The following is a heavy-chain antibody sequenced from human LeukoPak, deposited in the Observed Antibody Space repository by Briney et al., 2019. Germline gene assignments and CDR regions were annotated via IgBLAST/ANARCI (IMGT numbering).Heavy chain of an antibody. Sequence: PSETLSLTCAVSGGSISSSHWWSWVRQPPGKGLEWIGEIHHSGSINYNPSLKSRVTISVDTSKNQFSLRLSSVTAADTAVYYCARGFYGSGSYYKSPFDCWGQGTLVTVSS. CDR2: IHHSGSI. CDR1: GGSISSSHW. V-gene: IGHV4-4*02. D-gene: IGHD3-10*01. J-gene: IGHJ4*02. CDR3: ARGFYGSGSYYKSPFDC.